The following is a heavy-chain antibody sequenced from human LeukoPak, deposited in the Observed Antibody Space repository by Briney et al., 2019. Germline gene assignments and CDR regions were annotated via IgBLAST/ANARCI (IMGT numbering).Heavy chain of an antibody. D-gene: IGHD3-3*01. J-gene: IGHJ5*02. CDR1: GGSISSGSYY. CDR3: ARGKVEGYYDFWSGYDSGWFDP. V-gene: IGHV4-61*02. Sequence: PSETLSLTCTVSGGSISSGSYYWSWIRQPAGKGLEWIGRLYTSGSTNYNPSLKSRVTISVDTSKNQFSLKLSSVTAADTAVYYCARGKVEGYYDFWSGYDSGWFDPWGQGTLVTVSS. CDR2: LYTSGST.